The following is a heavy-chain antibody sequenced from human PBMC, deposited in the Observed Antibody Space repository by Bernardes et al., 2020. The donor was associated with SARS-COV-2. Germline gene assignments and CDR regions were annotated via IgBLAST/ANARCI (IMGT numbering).Heavy chain of an antibody. V-gene: IGHV4-34*01. CDR3: AGLAVAGPHSDY. CDR2: INHSGST. J-gene: IGHJ4*02. D-gene: IGHD6-19*01. CDR1: GGSFSGYY. Sequence: SETLSLTCAVYGGSFSGYYWSWIRQPPGKGLEWIGEINHSGSTNYNPSLKSRVTISVDTSKNQFSLKLSSVTAADTAVYYCAGLAVAGPHSDYWGQGTLVTVSS.